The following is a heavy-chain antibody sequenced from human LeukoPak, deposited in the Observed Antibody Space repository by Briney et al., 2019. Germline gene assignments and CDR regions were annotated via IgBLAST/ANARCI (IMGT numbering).Heavy chain of an antibody. J-gene: IGHJ4*02. CDR3: AKDLGYCSGGSCYPGPSLFDY. CDR1: GFTFSSYG. D-gene: IGHD2-15*01. Sequence: PGGSLRLSCAASGFTFSSYGMHWVRQAPGKGLEWVAVISYDGSNKYYADSVKGRFTISRDNSKNTLYLQMNSLRAEDTAVYYCAKDLGYCSGGSCYPGPSLFDYWGQGTLVTVSS. V-gene: IGHV3-30*18. CDR2: ISYDGSNK.